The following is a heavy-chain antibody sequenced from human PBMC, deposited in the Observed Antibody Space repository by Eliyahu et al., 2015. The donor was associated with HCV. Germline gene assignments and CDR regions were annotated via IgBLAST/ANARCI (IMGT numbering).Heavy chain of an antibody. V-gene: IGHV4-39*01. D-gene: IGHD3-22*01. CDR1: GGSIXSSTYX. J-gene: IGHJ4*02. CDR3: ARYYYDSSGYYPYYFDY. CDR2: IYYSGST. Sequence: QLQLQESGPGLVKPSETLSLTCTXSGGSIXSSTYXGGWTRQPPGKGLEWIGSIYYSGSTYYNPSLKSRITISVDTSKNQFSLKLSSVTAADTAVYYCARYYYDSSGYYPYYFDYWGQGTLVTVSS.